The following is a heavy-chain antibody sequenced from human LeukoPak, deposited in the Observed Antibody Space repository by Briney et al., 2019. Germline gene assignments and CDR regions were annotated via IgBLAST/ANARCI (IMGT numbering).Heavy chain of an antibody. J-gene: IGHJ4*02. V-gene: IGHV3-30*04. CDR3: ARDYYAGYKSGWYQINY. CDR1: GFTLSGYA. Sequence: GRSLRLSCAVSGFTLSGYAMHWVRQAPGKGLEWVAVISNDGSNTNYADSLKGRFTISRDKSKNTLYLQMNSLRAEDTAVYYCARDYYAGYKSGWYQINYWGQGTLVTVSS. CDR2: ISNDGSNT. D-gene: IGHD6-19*01.